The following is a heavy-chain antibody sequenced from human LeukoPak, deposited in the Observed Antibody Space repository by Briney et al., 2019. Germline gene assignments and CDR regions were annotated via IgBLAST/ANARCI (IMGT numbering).Heavy chain of an antibody. D-gene: IGHD3-10*01. Sequence: GGSLRLSCAASGFTFSNYAMSWVRQAPGKGLEWVPTISESGSATYDADSVKGRLTISRDNSKNTLFLQMNSLRAEDTAVYYCAKDKNYYGSGSYGNDYWGQGTLVTVSS. J-gene: IGHJ4*02. CDR2: ISESGSAT. CDR1: GFTFSNYA. CDR3: AKDKNYYGSGSYGNDY. V-gene: IGHV3-23*01.